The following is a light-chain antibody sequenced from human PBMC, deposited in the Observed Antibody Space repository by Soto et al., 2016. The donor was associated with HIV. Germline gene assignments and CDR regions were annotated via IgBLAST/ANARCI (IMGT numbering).Light chain of an antibody. CDR3: LQYNSYPYT. V-gene: IGKV1-27*01. CDR2: AAM. J-gene: IGKJ2*01. Sequence: DIQMTQSPSSLSGSIGDRVSITCRASQDIYNYLAWYQQKPGKVPRLLISAAMNLESGVPSRFRGSGSGTEFTLTITSLQPEDIATYYCLQYNSYPYTFGRGTKLEIK. CDR1: QDIYNY.